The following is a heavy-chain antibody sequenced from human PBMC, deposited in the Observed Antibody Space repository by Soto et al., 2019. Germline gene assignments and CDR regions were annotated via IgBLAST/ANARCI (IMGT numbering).Heavy chain of an antibody. Sequence: QVQLVQSGAEVKKPGASVKVSCKASGYTFTSYDINWVRQATGQGLEWMGWMNPNSGNTGYPQKLQGRGTMTRETYTSTAYMALSSLRSEDTSVYYCARRRNDYGDYYDGMHVLGQGTTVTVSS. CDR3: ARRRNDYGDYYDGMHV. CDR1: GYTFTSYD. J-gene: IGHJ6*02. V-gene: IGHV1-8*01. D-gene: IGHD4-17*01. CDR2: MNPNSGNT.